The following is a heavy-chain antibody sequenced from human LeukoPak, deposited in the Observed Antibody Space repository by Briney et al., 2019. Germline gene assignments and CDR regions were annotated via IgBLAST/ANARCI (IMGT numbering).Heavy chain of an antibody. CDR1: GGSISSYY. V-gene: IGHV4-59*12. J-gene: IGHJ5*02. CDR2: IYYSGST. D-gene: IGHD1-26*01. CDR3: ARDGVGAPPRWFDP. Sequence: SETLSLTCTVSGGSISSYYWSWIRQPPGKGLEWIGYIYYSGSTNYNPSLKSRVTMSVDTSKNQFSLKLSSVTAADTAVYYCARDGVGAPPRWFDPWGQGTLVTVSS.